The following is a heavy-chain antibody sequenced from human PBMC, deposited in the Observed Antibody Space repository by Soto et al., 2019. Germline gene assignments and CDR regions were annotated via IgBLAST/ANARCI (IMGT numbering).Heavy chain of an antibody. V-gene: IGHV4-61*01. D-gene: IGHD3-10*01. CDR1: GGSVSSGSHY. CDR3: ARMEGYGSGSYYNYFHY. Sequence: QVQLQESGPGLVKPSETLSLTCTVSGGSVSSGSHYWSWIRQPPGKGLEWIGYVYYSGSTNYNPSLKGRFTISVDTSKNQFSLRLSSVTAADTAVYYCARMEGYGSGSYYNYFHYWGQGTLVIVSS. J-gene: IGHJ1*01. CDR2: VYYSGST.